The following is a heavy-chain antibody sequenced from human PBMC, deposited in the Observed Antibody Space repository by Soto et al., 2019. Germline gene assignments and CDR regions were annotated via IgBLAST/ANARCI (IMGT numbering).Heavy chain of an antibody. CDR1: GFTFSSYA. CDR2: ISYDGSNK. CDR3: ARDLITGTTSY. D-gene: IGHD1-7*01. V-gene: IGHV3-30-3*01. J-gene: IGHJ4*02. Sequence: QSGGSLRLSCAASGFTFSSYAMHWVRQAPGKGLEWVAVISYDGSNKYYADSVKGRFTISRDNSKNTLYLQMNSLRAEDTAVYYCARDLITGTTSYWGQGTLVTVSS.